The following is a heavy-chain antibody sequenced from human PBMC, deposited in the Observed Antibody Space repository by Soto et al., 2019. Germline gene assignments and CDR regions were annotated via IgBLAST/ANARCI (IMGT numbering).Heavy chain of an antibody. Sequence: ASVKVSCKASGYTFTNYYMHWVRQAPGQGIEWMGIINPSASSTTYAQKFQGRLTMTRDTSTSTVYMEVSSLRSEDTAVYHCARGKTSSGCLDYWGQGTLVTVSS. CDR1: GYTFTNYY. J-gene: IGHJ4*02. D-gene: IGHD6-19*01. CDR2: INPSASST. V-gene: IGHV1-46*01. CDR3: ARGKTSSGCLDY.